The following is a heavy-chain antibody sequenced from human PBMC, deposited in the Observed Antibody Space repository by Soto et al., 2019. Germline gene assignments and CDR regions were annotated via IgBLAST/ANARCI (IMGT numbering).Heavy chain of an antibody. D-gene: IGHD1-26*01. CDR3: ARDQVGATGDY. Sequence: ASVKVSCKASGYTFTSYGISWVRQAPGQGLEWMGWISAYNGNRNYAQKVQGRVTMTTDTSTNTAYMELRSLRSDDTAVYYCARDQVGATGDYWGQGTLVTVSS. J-gene: IGHJ4*02. CDR2: ISAYNGNR. CDR1: GYTFTSYG. V-gene: IGHV1-18*01.